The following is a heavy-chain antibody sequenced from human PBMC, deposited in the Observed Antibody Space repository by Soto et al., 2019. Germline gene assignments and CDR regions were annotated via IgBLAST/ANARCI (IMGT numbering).Heavy chain of an antibody. Sequence: VKVCCNASGGTFSSYAMSWVRHAPGQGLELMGVIIPIFGTPDYAQKFQGRVTITADESTRTASMELSSLRSDDTAVYYCARERSVGYCITTTCPKPFYYHAMDVWGQRTTV. CDR1: GGTFSSYA. V-gene: IGHV1-69*13. CDR2: IIPIFGTP. CDR3: ARERSVGYCITTTCPKPFYYHAMDV. D-gene: IGHD2-2*01. J-gene: IGHJ6*02.